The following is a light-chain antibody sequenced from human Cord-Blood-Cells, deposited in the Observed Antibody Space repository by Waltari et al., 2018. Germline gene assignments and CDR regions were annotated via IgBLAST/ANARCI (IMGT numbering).Light chain of an antibody. V-gene: IGKV1-39*01. CDR2: SAS. Sequence: DIQLTQPPSPLYASIGDWVTITCRASRYISTYLNWYQQKPGQAPRLLISSASTLQSGVPSGFSGSGSGTDFTLTISSLQLEDSATYYCQQSYAIPWTVGRGTKVEI. J-gene: IGKJ1*01. CDR1: RYISTY. CDR3: QQSYAIPWT.